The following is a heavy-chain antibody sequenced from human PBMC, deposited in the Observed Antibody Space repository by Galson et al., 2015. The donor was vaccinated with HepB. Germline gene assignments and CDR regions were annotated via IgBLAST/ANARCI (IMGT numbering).Heavy chain of an antibody. D-gene: IGHD6-6*01. V-gene: IGHV3-30-3*01. Sequence: SLRLSCAASGFTFSSYAMHWVRQALGKGLEWVAVISYDGSNKYYADSVKGRFTISRDNSKNTLYLQMNSLRAEDTAVYYCARDWSSSSYRFDYWGQGTLVTVSS. CDR3: ARDWSSSSYRFDY. CDR2: ISYDGSNK. CDR1: GFTFSSYA. J-gene: IGHJ4*02.